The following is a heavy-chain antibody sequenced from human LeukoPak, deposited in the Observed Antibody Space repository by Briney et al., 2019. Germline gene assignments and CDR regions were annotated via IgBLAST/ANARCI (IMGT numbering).Heavy chain of an antibody. CDR2: IIPIFGTA. CDR3: AREYSSGWYGDWFDP. D-gene: IGHD6-19*01. J-gene: IGHJ5*02. V-gene: IGHV1-69*13. CDR1: GGTFSSYA. Sequence: WASVKVSCKASGGTFSSYAISWVRRAPGQGLEWMGGIIPIFGTANYAQKFQGRVTITADESTSTAYMELSSLRSEDTAVYYCAREYSSGWYGDWFDPWGQGTLVTVSS.